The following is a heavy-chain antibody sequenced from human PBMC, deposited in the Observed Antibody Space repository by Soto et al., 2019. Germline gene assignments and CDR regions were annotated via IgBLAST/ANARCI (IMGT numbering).Heavy chain of an antibody. CDR2: ISQSGNT. CDR3: ARAPKVSGSSQTRPDF. V-gene: IGHV4-34*01. CDR1: SGSFSGYY. D-gene: IGHD6-6*01. J-gene: IGHJ4*02. Sequence: LSLTCSIYSGSFSGYYWSWIRQPPGKGLEWIGEISQSGNTNYSPSLKSRVSISIDTSKKQLSLNLASVSAADTAVYYCARAPKVSGSSQTRPDFWGQGTLVTVSS.